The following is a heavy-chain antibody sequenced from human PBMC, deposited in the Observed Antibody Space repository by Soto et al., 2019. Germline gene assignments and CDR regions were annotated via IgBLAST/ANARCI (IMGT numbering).Heavy chain of an antibody. CDR3: ASGIQLWLRRINNGYSG. Sequence: VQLGQSGAEVKRPESSVKVSCKAPGGTFRTYAISWVRQAPGQGLEWMGGIIPMFGTANYAQRFQDRVTITADESTNTVYMELSSLRSEDTAVYCCASGIQLWLRRINNGYSGWGQGTLVTVSS. CDR1: GGTFRTYA. J-gene: IGHJ4*02. D-gene: IGHD5-18*01. V-gene: IGHV1-69*12. CDR2: IIPMFGTA.